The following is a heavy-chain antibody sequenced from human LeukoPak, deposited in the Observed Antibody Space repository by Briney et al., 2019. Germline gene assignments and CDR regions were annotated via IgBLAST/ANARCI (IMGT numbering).Heavy chain of an antibody. D-gene: IGHD6-19*01. CDR1: GFTFRDYS. V-gene: IGHV3-48*02. Sequence: GGSLRLSCAASGFTFRDYSLNWVRQAPGKGLEWVSYISSTSSTRYYADSVKGRFTVSRDNAKNSLFLQMNSLRDEDTAVYYCARSSNSGWFRHLDHWGQGTLVTVSS. CDR2: ISSTSSTR. J-gene: IGHJ4*02. CDR3: ARSSNSGWFRHLDH.